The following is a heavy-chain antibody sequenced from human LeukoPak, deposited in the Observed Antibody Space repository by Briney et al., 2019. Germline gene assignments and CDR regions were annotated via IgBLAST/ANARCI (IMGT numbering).Heavy chain of an antibody. V-gene: IGHV3-15*01. Sequence: EGSLRLSCAASGFTFSNAWMSWVRQAPGKGLEWVGRIKSKTDGGTTDYAAPVKGRFTISRDDSKNTLYLQMNSLKTEDTAVYYCTTDLFVVVPAASNWFDPWGQGTLVTVSS. CDR2: IKSKTDGGTT. J-gene: IGHJ5*02. CDR3: TTDLFVVVPAASNWFDP. CDR1: GFTFSNAW. D-gene: IGHD2-2*01.